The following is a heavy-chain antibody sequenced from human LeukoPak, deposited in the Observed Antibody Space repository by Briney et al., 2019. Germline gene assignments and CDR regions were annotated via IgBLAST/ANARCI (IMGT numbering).Heavy chain of an antibody. CDR3: AREGIPLDGDSYYFDY. Sequence: PSETLSLTCTVSGGSVSSGSYYWSWIRQPPGKGLEWIGYIYYSGSTNYNPSLKSRVTISVDTSKNQFSLKLSSVTAADTAVYYCAREGIPLDGDSYYFDYWSQGTLVTVPS. J-gene: IGHJ4*02. V-gene: IGHV4-61*01. CDR2: IYYSGST. CDR1: GGSVSSGSYY. D-gene: IGHD4-17*01.